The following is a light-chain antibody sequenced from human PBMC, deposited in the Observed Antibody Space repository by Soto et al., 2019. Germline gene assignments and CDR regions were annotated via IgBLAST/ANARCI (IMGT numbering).Light chain of an antibody. CDR3: QLRDT. J-gene: IGKJ2*01. Sequence: EIVLTQSPGTLSLSPGERATLSCRASQSVSSSYLAWYQQKPGQAPRLLIYGASSRPTGIPDRFSGSGSGTDCTLTISRLEPEDFAVYYCQLRDTFGQGTKLEIK. V-gene: IGKV3-20*01. CDR1: QSVSSSY. CDR2: GAS.